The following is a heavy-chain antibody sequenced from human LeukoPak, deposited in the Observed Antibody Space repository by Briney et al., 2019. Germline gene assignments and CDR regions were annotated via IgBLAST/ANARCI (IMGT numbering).Heavy chain of an antibody. V-gene: IGHV1-8*01. J-gene: IGHJ4*02. CDR1: GYTFTSYD. CDR3: ARGRKWRYGSGSYYHY. D-gene: IGHD3-10*01. Sequence: ASVKVSCKASGYTFTSYDIYWVRQATGQGLEWMGWMNPNSGNTGYAQKFQGRVTMTRNTSISTAYMELSSLRSEDTAVYYCARGRKWRYGSGSYYHYWGQGTLVTVSS. CDR2: MNPNSGNT.